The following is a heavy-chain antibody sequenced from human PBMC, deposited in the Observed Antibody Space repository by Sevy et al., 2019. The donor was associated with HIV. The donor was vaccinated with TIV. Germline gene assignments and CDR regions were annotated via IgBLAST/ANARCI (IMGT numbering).Heavy chain of an antibody. CDR3: ARDVFTMVRGVIYYYYGMDV. CDR2: ISYDGSNK. D-gene: IGHD3-10*01. J-gene: IGHJ6*02. CDR1: GFTFSSYA. V-gene: IGHV3-30*04. Sequence: GGSLRLSCAASGFTFSSYAMHWVRQAPGKGLEWVAVISYDGSNKYYADSVKGRFTISRDNSKNTLYLQMNSLRAEDTAVYYCARDVFTMVRGVIYYYYGMDVWGQGTTVTVSS.